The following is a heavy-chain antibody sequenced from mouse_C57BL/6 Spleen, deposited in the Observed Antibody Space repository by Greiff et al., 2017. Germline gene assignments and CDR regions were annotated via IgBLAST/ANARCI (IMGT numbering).Heavy chain of an antibody. CDR1: GYTFTSYW. Sequence: QVQLQQPGAELVQPGASVKMSCKASGYTFTSYWITWVTQRPGQGLEWIGDIYPGSGSTNYNEKFKSKATLTVDTSSSTAYMQLSSLTSEDSAVYYCARKLDYGSSLYFDYWGQGTTLTVSS. CDR3: ARKLDYGSSLYFDY. CDR2: IYPGSGST. D-gene: IGHD1-1*01. J-gene: IGHJ2*01. V-gene: IGHV1-55*01.